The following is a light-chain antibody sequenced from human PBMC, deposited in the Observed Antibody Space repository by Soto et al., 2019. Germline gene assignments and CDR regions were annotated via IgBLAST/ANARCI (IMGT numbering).Light chain of an antibody. CDR3: QQRSNWPSIT. Sequence: EIVLTQSPGTLSLSPWERATLSCRASQIVSSTYLAWYQQKPGQAPRLLIYGASNRATGIPARFSGSGSGTDFTLTINSLEPEDFAVYYCQQRSNWPSITFGQGTRLEIK. CDR1: QIVSSTY. J-gene: IGKJ5*01. V-gene: IGKV3-11*01. CDR2: GAS.